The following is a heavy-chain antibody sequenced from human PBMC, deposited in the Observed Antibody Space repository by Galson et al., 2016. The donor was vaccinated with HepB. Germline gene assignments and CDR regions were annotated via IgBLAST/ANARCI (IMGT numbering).Heavy chain of an antibody. D-gene: IGHD3-16*01. CDR1: GYTFNNYG. CDR3: AREQGGGYAMDV. CDR2: ISTYSGDA. Sequence: SVKVSCKATGYTFNNYGVNWVRQAPGQGLEWMGWISTYSGDAYYAQNLQGRVTMTTDTSTSTAYMELRSLRSDDTAMYYCAREQGGGYAMDVWGQGTTVTVSS. J-gene: IGHJ6*02. V-gene: IGHV1-18*01.